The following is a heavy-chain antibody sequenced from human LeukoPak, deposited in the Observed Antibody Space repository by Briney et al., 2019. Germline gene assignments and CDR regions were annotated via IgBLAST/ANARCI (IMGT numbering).Heavy chain of an antibody. CDR3: ASWSIGYCSGGSCYSGYYFDY. D-gene: IGHD2-15*01. CDR2: INHSGST. CDR1: GGSFSGYY. J-gene: IGHJ4*02. V-gene: IGHV4-34*01. Sequence: SSETLSLTCAVYGGSFSGYYWSWIRQPPGKGLEWIGEINHSGSTNYSPSIKSRVTISVDTSKNQFSLKLSSVTAADTAVYYCASWSIGYCSGGSCYSGYYFDYWGQGTLVTVSS.